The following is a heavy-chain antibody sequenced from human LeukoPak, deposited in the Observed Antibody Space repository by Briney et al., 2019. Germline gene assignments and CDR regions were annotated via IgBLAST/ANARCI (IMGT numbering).Heavy chain of an antibody. D-gene: IGHD5-18*01. CDR3: ATTVDTAMVTTFDY. V-gene: IGHV4-34*01. CDR1: GGSFSGYY. Sequence: PSETLSLTCAVYGGSFSGYYWSWIRQPPRKGLEWIGEINHSGSTNYNPSLKSRVTISVDTSKNQFSLKLSSVTAADTAVYYCATTVDTAMVTTFDYWGQGTLVTVSS. J-gene: IGHJ4*02. CDR2: INHSGST.